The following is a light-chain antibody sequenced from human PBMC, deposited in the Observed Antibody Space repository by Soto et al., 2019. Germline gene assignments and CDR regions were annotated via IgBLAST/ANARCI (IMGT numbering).Light chain of an antibody. Sequence: QSALTQPPSVSGSPGQSVAISCTGASSDIGSYDRVSWYHQPPGTAPKLIIYDVSNRPSGVPDRFSGAKSGNTASLTISGLQAEDEADYYCSAFTTRDTYVFGTGTKVPVL. V-gene: IGLV2-18*02. CDR2: DVS. CDR3: SAFTTRDTYV. J-gene: IGLJ1*01. CDR1: SSDIGSYDR.